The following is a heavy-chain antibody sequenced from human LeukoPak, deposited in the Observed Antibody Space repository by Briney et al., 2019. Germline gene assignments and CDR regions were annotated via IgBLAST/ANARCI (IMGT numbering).Heavy chain of an antibody. CDR3: TKVGVYSNFYFDY. Sequence: GGSLRLSCAASGFSFDDYGMSWVRQAPGKGLEWVSGVTSSGSSTYYADSVKGRFTISRDSSRSTLYLQMNSLRAEDTAVYYCTKVGVYSNFYFDYWGQGILVTVSS. V-gene: IGHV3-23*01. D-gene: IGHD4-11*01. CDR1: GFSFDDYG. CDR2: VTSSGSST. J-gene: IGHJ4*02.